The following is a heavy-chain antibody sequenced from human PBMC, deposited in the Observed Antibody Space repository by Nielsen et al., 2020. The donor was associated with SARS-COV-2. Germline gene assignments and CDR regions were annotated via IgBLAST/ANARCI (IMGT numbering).Heavy chain of an antibody. D-gene: IGHD3-22*01. V-gene: IGHV3-33*08. CDR1: GFTFSSYS. CDR3: ASAASSSWKSATV. Sequence: GESLKISCAASGFTFSSYSMNWVRQAPGKGLEWVAFIWYDGTNNYYADSVRGRFTISRDNSKNTLYLQMNSLRAEDTAVYYCASAASSSWKSATVWGQGTTVTVSS. J-gene: IGHJ6*02. CDR2: IWYDGTNN.